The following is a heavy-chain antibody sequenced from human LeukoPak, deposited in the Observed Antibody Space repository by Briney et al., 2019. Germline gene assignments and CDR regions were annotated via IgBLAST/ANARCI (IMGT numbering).Heavy chain of an antibody. J-gene: IGHJ4*02. CDR2: IKQDGSEK. CDR1: GFTFSSYC. V-gene: IGHV3-7*01. CDR3: ARGGDYYDSSGYYYMVY. D-gene: IGHD3-22*01. Sequence: GGSLRLSCAASGFTFSSYCMSWVRQAPGKGLEWVANIKQDGSEKYYVDSVKGRFTISRDKAKNSLYLQMNSLRAEDTAVYYCARGGDYYDSSGYYYMVYWGQGTLVTVSP.